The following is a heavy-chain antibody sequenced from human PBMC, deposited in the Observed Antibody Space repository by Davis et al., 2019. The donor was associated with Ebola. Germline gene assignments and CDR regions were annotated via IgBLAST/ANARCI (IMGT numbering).Heavy chain of an antibody. D-gene: IGHD2-15*01. Sequence: SGPTLVKPTQTPTLTCTFSGFSLSTSGMRVSWIRQPPGKALEWLARIDWDDDKFYSTSLKTRLTISKDTSKNQVVLTMTNMDPVDTATYYCARIHCSGGSCFFDYWGQGTLVTVSS. CDR2: IDWDDDK. CDR3: ARIHCSGGSCFFDY. V-gene: IGHV2-70*04. CDR1: GFSLSTSGMR. J-gene: IGHJ4*02.